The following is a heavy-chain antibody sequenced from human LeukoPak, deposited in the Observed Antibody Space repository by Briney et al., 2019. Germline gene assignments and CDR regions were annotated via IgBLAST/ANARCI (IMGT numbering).Heavy chain of an antibody. V-gene: IGHV3-23*01. CDR1: GFVFSSYS. J-gene: IGHJ4*02. CDR3: AKGHYYNILTGYSVRRGLDY. CDR2: ISGSGGNT. D-gene: IGHD3-9*01. Sequence: GGSLRLSCAASGFVFSSYSMNWVRQAPGKGLEWVSAISGSGGNTYYADSVKGRFTISRDNSKNTLYLQMNSLRAEDTAVYYCAKGHYYNILTGYSVRRGLDYWGQGTLVTVSS.